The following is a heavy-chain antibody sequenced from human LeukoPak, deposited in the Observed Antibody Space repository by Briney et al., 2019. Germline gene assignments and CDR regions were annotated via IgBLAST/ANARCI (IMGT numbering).Heavy chain of an antibody. CDR3: ASIPGLSTRWFHFDN. Sequence: SETLSLTCPVSGGSVSSSNYHWAWIRQSPGMGLQWIGTLFSTGITSQTPDASLRSRITLSVDTSRNQSSLELRSLTAADTAIFYCASIPGLSTRWFHFDNWGQGTLVTVSS. CDR1: GGSVSSSNYH. CDR2: LFSTGIT. V-gene: IGHV4-39*01. D-gene: IGHD3-10*01. J-gene: IGHJ4*02.